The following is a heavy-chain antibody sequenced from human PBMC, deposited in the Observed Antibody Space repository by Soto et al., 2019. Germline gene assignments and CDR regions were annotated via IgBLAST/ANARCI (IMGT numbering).Heavy chain of an antibody. CDR2: ISDSGVGT. CDR3: AKDRRITSAANFYGMDV. V-gene: IGHV3-23*01. CDR1: GFTFATYA. D-gene: IGHD2-2*01. J-gene: IGHJ6*02. Sequence: GGSLRLSCAASGFTFATYAMSWVRRAPGKGLEWVSSISDSGVGTYYADSVKGRFTISRDNPKNTLYLQMNSLRAEDTAVYYCAKDRRITSAANFYGMDVWGQGTTVTVSS.